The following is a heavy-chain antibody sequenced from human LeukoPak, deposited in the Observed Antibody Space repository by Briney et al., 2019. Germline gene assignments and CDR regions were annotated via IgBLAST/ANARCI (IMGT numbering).Heavy chain of an antibody. Sequence: SETLSFTCAVYGGSFSGYYWSWIRQPPGKRLEWLGEINHSGSTNYNPSLKSRVTISVDTSKNQFSLKLSSVTAADTAVYYCARGRDPGIAAAGTLLPFAYWGQGTLVTVSS. CDR2: INHSGST. D-gene: IGHD6-13*01. J-gene: IGHJ4*02. V-gene: IGHV4-34*01. CDR1: GGSFSGYY. CDR3: ARGRDPGIAAAGTLLPFAY.